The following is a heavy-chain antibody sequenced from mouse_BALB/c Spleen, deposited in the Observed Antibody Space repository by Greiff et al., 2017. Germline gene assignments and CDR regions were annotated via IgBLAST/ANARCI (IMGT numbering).Heavy chain of an antibody. CDR3: ARWGIYYGNYVFAY. CDR2: IDPSDSYT. Sequence: QVQLQQPGAELVKPGASVKLSCKASGYTFTSYWMHWVKQRPGQGLEWIGEIDPSDSYTNYNQKFKGKATLTVDKSSSTAYMQLSSLTSEDSAVYYCARWGIYYGNYVFAYWGQGTLVTVSA. J-gene: IGHJ3*01. CDR1: GYTFTSYW. V-gene: IGHV1-69*02. D-gene: IGHD2-1*01.